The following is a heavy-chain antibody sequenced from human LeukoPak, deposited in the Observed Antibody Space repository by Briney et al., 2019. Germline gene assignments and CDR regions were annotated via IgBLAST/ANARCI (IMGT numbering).Heavy chain of an antibody. Sequence: GRSLRLSCTTSGFTFGGYTMHWVRQAPGKGLEWVGFIEASSHGGTTEYAACVKGRFTISSDDSKSIAHLQMNSLTTEDTAVYYCTRDPGDNDSWSYFDYWGQGTLVTVSS. V-gene: IGHV3-49*04. D-gene: IGHD6-13*01. CDR2: IEASSHGGTT. CDR1: GFTFGGYT. CDR3: TRDPGDNDSWSYFDY. J-gene: IGHJ4*02.